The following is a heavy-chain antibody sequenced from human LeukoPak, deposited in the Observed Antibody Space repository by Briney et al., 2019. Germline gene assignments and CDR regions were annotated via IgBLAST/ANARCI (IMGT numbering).Heavy chain of an antibody. CDR2: ISYGGSNK. V-gene: IGHV3-30*04. CDR3: ARAGFNTGELNY. Sequence: GGSLRLSCAASGFTFSSYAMHWVRQAPGKGLEWVAVISYGGSNKYYADSVKGRFTISRDNSKNTLYLQMNSLRAEDTAVYYCARAGFNTGELNYWGQGTLVTVSS. CDR1: GFTFSSYA. J-gene: IGHJ4*02. D-gene: IGHD7-27*01.